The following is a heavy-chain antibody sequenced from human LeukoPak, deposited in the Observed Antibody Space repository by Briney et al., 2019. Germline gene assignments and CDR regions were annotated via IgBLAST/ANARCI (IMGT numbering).Heavy chain of an antibody. CDR1: GFTFSSYS. D-gene: IGHD3-10*01. CDR3: AKGSELWFGEFYNWFDP. Sequence: GGSLILSCAASGFTFSSYSMNWVRQAPGKGLEWVSAISGSGGSTYYADSVKGRFTISRDNSKNTLYLQMNSLRAEDTAVYYCAKGSELWFGEFYNWFDPWGQGTLVTVSS. V-gene: IGHV3-23*01. J-gene: IGHJ5*02. CDR2: ISGSGGST.